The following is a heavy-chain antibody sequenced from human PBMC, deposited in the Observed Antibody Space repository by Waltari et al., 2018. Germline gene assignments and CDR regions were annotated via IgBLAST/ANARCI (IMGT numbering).Heavy chain of an antibody. Sequence: QVQLVQSGAEVKRPGASVKVSCKTSGYPFTSYIIHWLRQAPGQRAEGRGWIHAGNGNTKYSQKFQDRVTITRDTSASTVYMELSSLRSEDPGVYFCAREGVPAAVRADYYYPMDVWGQGTTVTVSS. J-gene: IGHJ6*02. CDR2: IHAGNGNT. V-gene: IGHV1-3*01. CDR3: AREGVPAAVRADYYYPMDV. D-gene: IGHD2-2*01. CDR1: GYPFTSYI.